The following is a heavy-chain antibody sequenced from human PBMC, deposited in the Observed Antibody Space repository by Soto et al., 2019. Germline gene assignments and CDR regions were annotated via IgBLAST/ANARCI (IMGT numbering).Heavy chain of an antibody. V-gene: IGHV1-46*03. CDR3: ARGTKTQYDILTGYQKY. CDR2: INPSGGST. CDR1: GYTFTSYY. D-gene: IGHD3-9*01. Sequence: ASVKVSCKASGYTFTSYYMHWVRQAPGQGLEWMGIINPSGGSTSYAQKFQGRVTMTRDTSTSTVYMELSSLRSEDTAVYYCARGTKTQYDILTGYQKYWGQGTLVTVSS. J-gene: IGHJ4*02.